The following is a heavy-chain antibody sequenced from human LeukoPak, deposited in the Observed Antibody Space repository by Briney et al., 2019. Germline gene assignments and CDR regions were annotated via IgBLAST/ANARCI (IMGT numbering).Heavy chain of an antibody. CDR2: IYSGGST. V-gene: IGHV3-53*01. CDR1: GFTVSSNY. CDR3: ARVGSYGSGGRGWFDP. J-gene: IGHJ5*02. Sequence: GGSLRLSCAASGFTVSSNYMSWVRQAPGKGLEWVSVIYSGGSTYYADSVKGRFTISRDNSKNTLYLQMNSLRAEDTAVYYCARVGSYGSGGRGWFDPWGQGTLVTVSS. D-gene: IGHD3-10*01.